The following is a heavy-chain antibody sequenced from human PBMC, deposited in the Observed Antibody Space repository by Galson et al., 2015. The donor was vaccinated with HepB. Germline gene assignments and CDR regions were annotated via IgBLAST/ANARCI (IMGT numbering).Heavy chain of an antibody. D-gene: IGHD2-15*01. CDR1: GFTFSSYG. V-gene: IGHV3-30*18. Sequence: SLRLSCAASGFTFSSYGMHWVCQAPGKGLEWVAVISYDGSNKYYADSVKGRFTISRDNSKNTLYLQMNSLRAEDTAVYYCANQGGGYCSGGSCYLFDYWGQGTLVTVSS. J-gene: IGHJ4*02. CDR3: ANQGGGYCSGGSCYLFDY. CDR2: ISYDGSNK.